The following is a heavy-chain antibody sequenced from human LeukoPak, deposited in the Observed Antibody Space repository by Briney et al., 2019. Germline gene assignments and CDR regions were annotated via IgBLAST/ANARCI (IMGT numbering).Heavy chain of an antibody. CDR3: AQDAIHGSAWNWFDP. J-gene: IGHJ5*02. D-gene: IGHD6-19*01. CDR1: GFTFSSYG. CDR2: ISHDGSIK. Sequence: PGRSLRLSCAASGFTFSSYGMHWVRQAPGKGLEWVAVISHDGSIKYYADSVKGRFTISRDNSKNTLYLQMNSLRPEDTAVYYCAQDAIHGSAWNWFDPWGQGTLVTVSS. V-gene: IGHV3-30*18.